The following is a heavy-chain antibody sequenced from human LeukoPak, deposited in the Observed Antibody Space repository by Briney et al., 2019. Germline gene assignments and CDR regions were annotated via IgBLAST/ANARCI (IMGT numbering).Heavy chain of an antibody. Sequence: ASVKVSCKASGYISTGYYVHWVRQAPGQGLEWMGWINPNSGDTNYAQKFQGRVTMTRDTSISTAYMELSRLRSDDTAVYYCARVRYRLAETYIDYWGQGTLVTVSS. CDR2: INPNSGDT. J-gene: IGHJ4*02. CDR1: GYISTGYY. V-gene: IGHV1-2*02. D-gene: IGHD3-16*01. CDR3: ARVRYRLAETYIDY.